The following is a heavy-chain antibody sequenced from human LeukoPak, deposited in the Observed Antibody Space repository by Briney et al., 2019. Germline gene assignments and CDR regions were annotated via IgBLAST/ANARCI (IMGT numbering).Heavy chain of an antibody. CDR2: IKLDGSEK. CDR1: GFTFSSFW. Sequence: GGSLRLSCAASGFTFSSFWMTWVRQAPGRGLEWVANIKLDGSEKYYVDSVKGRFTVSRDNAKNSLYLQMNSLRAEDTAVYYCARISSISYYFDYWGLGTLVTVSS. V-gene: IGHV3-7*01. CDR3: ARISSISYYFDY. J-gene: IGHJ4*02.